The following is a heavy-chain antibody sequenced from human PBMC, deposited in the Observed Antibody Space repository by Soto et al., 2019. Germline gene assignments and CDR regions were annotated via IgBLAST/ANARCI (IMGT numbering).Heavy chain of an antibody. J-gene: IGHJ5*02. D-gene: IGHD2-2*01. CDR3: ALAKDIVVVPADTSGGWFDP. Sequence: GASVKVSCKASGYTFTSYYMHWVRQAPGQGLEWMGIINPSGGSTSYAQKFQGRVTMTRDTSTSTVYMELSSLRSEDTAVYYCALAKDIVVVPADTSGGWFDPWGQGTLVTVSS. CDR2: INPSGGST. CDR1: GYTFTSYY. V-gene: IGHV1-46*01.